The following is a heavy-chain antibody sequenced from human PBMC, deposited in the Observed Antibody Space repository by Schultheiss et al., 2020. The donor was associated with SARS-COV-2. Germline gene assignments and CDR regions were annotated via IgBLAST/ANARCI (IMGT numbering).Heavy chain of an antibody. CDR1: GFTFSSYG. CDR2: IWYDGSNK. V-gene: IGHV3-33*01. D-gene: IGHD3-22*01. J-gene: IGHJ5*02. CDR3: ARDGATDYYDSSGLVAFDT. Sequence: GGSLRLSCAASGFTFSSYGMHWVRQAPGKGLEWVAVIWYDGSNKYYADSVKGRFTISRDNAKNSLYLQMNSLRAEDTAVYYCARDGATDYYDSSGLVAFDTWGQGTLVTVSS.